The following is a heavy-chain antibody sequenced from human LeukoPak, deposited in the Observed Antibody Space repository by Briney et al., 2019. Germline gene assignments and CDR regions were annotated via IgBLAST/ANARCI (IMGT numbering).Heavy chain of an antibody. CDR1: GYRFTSYW. J-gene: IGHJ4*02. D-gene: IGHD3-22*01. CDR2: IYPGDSDT. V-gene: IGHV5-51*01. CDR3: ARDLGRYYDSSGYYGY. Sequence: GESLKISCKGSGYRFTSYWIGWVRQMPGKGLEWMGIIYPGDSDTRYSPSFQGQVTISADKSISTAYLQWSSLKASDTAMYYCARDLGRYYDSSGYYGYWGQGTLVTVSS.